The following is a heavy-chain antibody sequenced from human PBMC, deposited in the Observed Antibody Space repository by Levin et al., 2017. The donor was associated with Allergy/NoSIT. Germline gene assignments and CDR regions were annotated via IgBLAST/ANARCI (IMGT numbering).Heavy chain of an antibody. D-gene: IGHD3-10*01. CDR1: GFSLTTSGMC. CDR3: ARATNHYYGRGFDY. Sequence: VSGPTLVKPTQTLTLTCTFSGFSLTTSGMCVSWIRQPPGNALEWLARLDWDDDKYYSTSLKTRLTISRDTSKNQVVLTMTSMDPVDTATYYCARATNHYYGRGFDYWGQGTPVTVSS. V-gene: IGHV2-70*11. CDR2: LDWDDDK. J-gene: IGHJ4*02.